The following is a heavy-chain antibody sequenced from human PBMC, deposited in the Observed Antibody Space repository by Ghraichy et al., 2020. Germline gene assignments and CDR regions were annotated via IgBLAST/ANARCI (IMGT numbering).Heavy chain of an antibody. CDR1: GFTFSSYS. Sequence: GGSLRLSCAASGFTFSSYSMNWVRQAPGKGLEWVSYISSSSSTIYYADSVKGRFTISRDNAKNSLYLQMNSLRAEDTAVYYCARGHSGSYFARAEYFQHWGQGTLVTVSS. CDR2: ISSSSSTI. J-gene: IGHJ1*01. CDR3: ARGHSGSYFARAEYFQH. V-gene: IGHV3-48*01. D-gene: IGHD1-26*01.